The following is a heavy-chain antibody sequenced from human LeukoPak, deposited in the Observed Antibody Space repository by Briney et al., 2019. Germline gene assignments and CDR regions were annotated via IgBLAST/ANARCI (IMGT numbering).Heavy chain of an antibody. D-gene: IGHD3-22*01. CDR1: GYTFTGYY. CDR2: INPNSGGT. Sequence: ASVKVSCKASGYTFTGYYMHWVRQAPGQGLEWMGWINPNSGGTNYAQKFQGRVTTTRDTSISTAYMELSRLRSDDTAVYYCARGYRYYDSSGYFDTFDYWGQGTLVTVSS. CDR3: ARGYRYYDSSGYFDTFDY. V-gene: IGHV1-2*02. J-gene: IGHJ4*02.